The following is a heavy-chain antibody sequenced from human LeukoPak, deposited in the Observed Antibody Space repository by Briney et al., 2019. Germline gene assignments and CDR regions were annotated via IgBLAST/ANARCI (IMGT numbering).Heavy chain of an antibody. V-gene: IGHV4-59*01. CDR1: GGSISSYY. J-gene: IGHJ6*02. Sequence: PSKTLSLTCTVSGGSISSYYWSWIRQPPGKGLEWIGYIYYSRSTNYNPSLKSRVTISVDTSKNQFSLKLSSVTAADTAVYYCARYSSLVGMDVWGQGTTVTVSS. D-gene: IGHD2-8*02. CDR3: ARYSSLVGMDV. CDR2: IYYSRST.